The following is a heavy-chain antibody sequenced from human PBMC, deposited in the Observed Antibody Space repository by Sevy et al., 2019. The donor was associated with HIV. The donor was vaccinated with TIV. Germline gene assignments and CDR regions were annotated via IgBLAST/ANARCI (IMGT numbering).Heavy chain of an antibody. CDR2: INHSGST. V-gene: IGHV4-34*01. Sequence: SETLSLTCAVYGGTFSGYYWSWIGQPPGKGLESIGEINHSGSTNYNPSLKSRVTISVDTSKNQFSLKLSSVTAADTAVYYCARGSPAIGSSWYYFDYWGQGTLVTVSS. J-gene: IGHJ4*02. CDR3: ARGSPAIGSSWYYFDY. CDR1: GGTFSGYY. D-gene: IGHD6-13*01.